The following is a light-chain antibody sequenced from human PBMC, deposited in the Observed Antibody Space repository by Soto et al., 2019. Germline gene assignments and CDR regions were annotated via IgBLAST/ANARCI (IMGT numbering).Light chain of an antibody. CDR2: DAS. J-gene: IGKJ1*01. Sequence: EVVMTQSPASLSASPGERVTLSCRASQNIRSSLAWYQQRPGQAPRLLIYDASTRATGIPPRFSGGGSGTEFTVTISSLQSEDFAVYYCQQYNNWPPATFGQGTKVDIK. CDR1: QNIRSS. CDR3: QQYNNWPPAT. V-gene: IGKV3-15*01.